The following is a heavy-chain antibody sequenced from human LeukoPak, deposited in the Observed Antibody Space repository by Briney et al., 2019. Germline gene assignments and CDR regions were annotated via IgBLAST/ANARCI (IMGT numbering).Heavy chain of an antibody. V-gene: IGHV3-48*03. J-gene: IGHJ6*04. CDR3: ARAPGYYYYGMDV. CDR1: GFTFSSYE. CDR2: ISSSGSTI. Sequence: GGSLRLSCEASGFTFSSYEMNWVRQAPGKGLEWVSYISSSGSTIYYADSVKGRFTISRDNAKNSLYLQMNSLRAEDTAVYYCARAPGYYYYGMDVWGKGTTVTVSS.